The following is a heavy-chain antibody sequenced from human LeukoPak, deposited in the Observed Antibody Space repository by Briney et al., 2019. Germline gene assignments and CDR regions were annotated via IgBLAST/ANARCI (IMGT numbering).Heavy chain of an antibody. D-gene: IGHD2-2*01. CDR2: ISSSSSYT. CDR3: ARSCSSTSCPFDY. Sequence: GGSLRVSCAASGFTFSDYYMSGIRQAPGKGLEWVSYISSSSSYTNYADSVKGRFTISRDNAKNSLYLQMNSLRAGDTAVYYCARSCSSTSCPFDYWGQGTLVTVSS. CDR1: GFTFSDYY. V-gene: IGHV3-11*06. J-gene: IGHJ4*02.